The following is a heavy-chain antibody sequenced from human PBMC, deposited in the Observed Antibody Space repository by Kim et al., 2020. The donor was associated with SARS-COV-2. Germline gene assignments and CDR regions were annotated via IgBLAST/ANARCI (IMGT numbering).Heavy chain of an antibody. CDR3: AKYTYYYDSSGYYLDY. Sequence: SVKGRFTISRDNSKNTLYLQMNSLRAEDTAVYYCAKYTYYYDSSGYYLDYWGQGTLVTVSS. J-gene: IGHJ4*02. D-gene: IGHD3-22*01. V-gene: IGHV3-23*01.